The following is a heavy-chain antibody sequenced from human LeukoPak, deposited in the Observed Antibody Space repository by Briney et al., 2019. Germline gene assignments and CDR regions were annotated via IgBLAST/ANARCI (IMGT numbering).Heavy chain of an antibody. Sequence: GGSLRLSCAASGFTVNSHYMTWVRQAPGKGLEWASVIYIGGGTYYADSVKGRFTISRDNSKNTLYLQMNSLRAEDTAVYYCARLKSQNYFDSWGQGTLVTVSS. CDR3: ARLKSQNYFDS. CDR1: GFTVNSHY. CDR2: IYIGGGT. V-gene: IGHV3-53*01. J-gene: IGHJ4*02.